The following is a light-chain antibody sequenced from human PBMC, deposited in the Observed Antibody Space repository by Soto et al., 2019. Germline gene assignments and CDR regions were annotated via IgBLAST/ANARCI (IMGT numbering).Light chain of an antibody. J-gene: IGLJ2*01. CDR3: SSYSGSNHRVV. V-gene: IGLV2-8*01. CDR2: EVS. CDR1: SSDVGGYNY. Sequence: QSALTQPPSASGSPGQSVTISCTGTSSDVGGYNYVSWYQQHPGKAPKLMIYEVSKRPSGVPDRFSGSKSGNTASLTVSGLQAEDEADYYFSSYSGSNHRVVFGGGTKLTVL.